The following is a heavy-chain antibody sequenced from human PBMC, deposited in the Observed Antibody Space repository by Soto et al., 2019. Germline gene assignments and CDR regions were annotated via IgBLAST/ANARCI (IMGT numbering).Heavy chain of an antibody. D-gene: IGHD3-22*01. V-gene: IGHV1-69*13. J-gene: IGHJ4*02. CDR1: GGTFSSYA. CDR2: IIPILGTA. Sequence: SVKVSCKTSGGTFSSYAISWVRQAPGQGLEWMGGIIPILGTANYAQKFQGRVTITADESTSTAYMELSSLRSEDTAVYYCARDVDRNYYDSSGYYGFGYWGQGTLVTVSS. CDR3: ARDVDRNYYDSSGYYGFGY.